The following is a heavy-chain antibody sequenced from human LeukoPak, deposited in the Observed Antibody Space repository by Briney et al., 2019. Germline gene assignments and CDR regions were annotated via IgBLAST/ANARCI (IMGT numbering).Heavy chain of an antibody. Sequence: GGSLRLSCAASGFTFSGYAMNWVRQAPGKGLEWVSSINDGGNTFYADSVKGRFAISRDNAKKSLYLQMNGLRAEDTAVYYCAKDFRIGYSAHFDYWGQGALVTVSS. CDR2: INDGGNT. V-gene: IGHV3-69-1*01. CDR3: AKDFRIGYSAHFDY. CDR1: GFTFSGYA. J-gene: IGHJ4*02. D-gene: IGHD2-21*01.